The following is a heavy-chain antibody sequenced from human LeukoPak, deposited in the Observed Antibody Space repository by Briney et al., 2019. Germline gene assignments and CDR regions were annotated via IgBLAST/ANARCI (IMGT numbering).Heavy chain of an antibody. CDR1: FDSVSSNRYH. CDR3: ARAEGKRYGSLPFDY. J-gene: IGHJ4*02. CDR2: LYHTGTT. D-gene: IGHD2-15*01. Sequence: SETLSLTCTVSFDSVSSNRYHWGWVRQSSGKGLEWIANLYHTGTTYYNPSLKSRVSMSVDPSKNQFSLKLTSVTAADTAVYYCARAEGKRYGSLPFDYWGQGTLVTVSS. V-gene: IGHV4-39*07.